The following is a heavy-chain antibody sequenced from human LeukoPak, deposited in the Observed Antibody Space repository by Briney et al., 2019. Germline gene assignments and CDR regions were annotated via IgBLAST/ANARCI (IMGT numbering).Heavy chain of an antibody. CDR2: ISSSSSTI. D-gene: IGHD5-24*01. CDR3: ARDRMATIYYFDY. Sequence: GGSLRLSCAASGFTFSSYSLNWVRQAPGKGLEWVSYISSSSSTIYYADSVKGRLTISRDNAKNSLYLQMNSLRAEDTAVYYCARDRMATIYYFDYWGQGTLVTVSS. V-gene: IGHV3-48*01. J-gene: IGHJ4*02. CDR1: GFTFSSYS.